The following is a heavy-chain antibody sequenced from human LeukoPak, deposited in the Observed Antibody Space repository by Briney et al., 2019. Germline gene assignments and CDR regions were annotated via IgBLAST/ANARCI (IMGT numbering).Heavy chain of an antibody. CDR2: INPRGIGT. CDR3: ARSGHIVVVTAIPAVGDFDY. V-gene: IGHV1-46*01. Sequence: ASVKVSCKASGYTFTNYYIHWVRQAPGQGLEWMGIINPRGIGTNYAQKFQGRVTMTRDTSTSTVYMELSSLRSDDTAVYYCARSGHIVVVTAIPAVGDFDYWGQGTLVTVSS. D-gene: IGHD2-21*02. J-gene: IGHJ4*02. CDR1: GYTFTNYY.